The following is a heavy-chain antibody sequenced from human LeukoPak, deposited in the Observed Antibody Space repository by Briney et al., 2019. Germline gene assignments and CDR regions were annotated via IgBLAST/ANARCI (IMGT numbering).Heavy chain of an antibody. CDR3: ARDRGDYYDSSGFDY. CDR1: GFTFSSYS. CDR2: ISSSSSYI. D-gene: IGHD3-22*01. Sequence: TSGGSLRLSCAASGFTFSSYSMNWVRQAPGKGLEWVSSISSSSSYIYYADSVKGRFTISRDNAKNSLYLQMNSLRAEDTAVYYCARDRGDYYDSSGFDYWGQGTLDIVSS. J-gene: IGHJ4*02. V-gene: IGHV3-21*01.